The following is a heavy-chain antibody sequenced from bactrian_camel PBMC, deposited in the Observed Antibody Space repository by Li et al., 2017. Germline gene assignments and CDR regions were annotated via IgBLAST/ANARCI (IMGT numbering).Heavy chain of an antibody. Sequence: QLVESGGGSVQTGGSLRLSCAASGYTAGNDCLGWLRQGSGKGREGIAAIKVDEDKKYYVGSVKGRFTVSQDNAKNMVYLQMNDLKPEDTAMYYCAAVSDWSCRLRLGTMSSYNYWGQGTQVTVS. J-gene: IGHJ4*01. CDR3: AAVSDWSCRLRLGTMSSYNY. V-gene: IGHV3S25*01. CDR1: GYTAGNDC. D-gene: IGHD5*01. CDR2: IKVDEDKK.